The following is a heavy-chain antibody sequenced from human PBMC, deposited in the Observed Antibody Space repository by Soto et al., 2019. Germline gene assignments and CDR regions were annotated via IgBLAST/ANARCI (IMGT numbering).Heavy chain of an antibody. V-gene: IGHV3-30*18. CDR1: GFTFSSYG. CDR2: ISYDGSNK. D-gene: IGHD3-22*01. CDR3: AKARLLRSLNNWFDP. J-gene: IGHJ5*02. Sequence: QVQLVESGGGVVQPGRSLRLSCAASGFTFSSYGMHWVRQAPGKGLEWVAVISYDGSNKYYADSVKGRFTISRDNSKNPLYLQMNSLRAEDTAVYYCAKARLLRSLNNWFDPWGQGTLVTVSS.